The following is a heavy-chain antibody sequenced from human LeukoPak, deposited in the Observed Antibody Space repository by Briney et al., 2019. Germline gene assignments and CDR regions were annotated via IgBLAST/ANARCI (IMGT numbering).Heavy chain of an antibody. CDR2: IYHSGNT. J-gene: IGHJ4*02. Sequence: SETLSLTCAVSGGSISRGNWWSWFRQPPGKGLEYIGEIYHSGNTNYDPSLKSRVTLSVDKSKNLFSLRLSSVTAADTAVYYCARIYCDPPGCYYYFDFWGQGTLVTVSS. V-gene: IGHV4-4*02. CDR3: ARIYCDPPGCYYYFDF. D-gene: IGHD2-21*01. CDR1: GGSISRGNW.